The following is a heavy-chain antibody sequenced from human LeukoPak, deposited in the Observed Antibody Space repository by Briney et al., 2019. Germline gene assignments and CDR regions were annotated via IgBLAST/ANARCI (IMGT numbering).Heavy chain of an antibody. J-gene: IGHJ4*02. D-gene: IGHD5-18*01. CDR3: ASNWIQLSGYYFDY. Sequence: SVKVSCKASGGTFTSYAISWVRQAPGQGLEWMGRIIPIFGTANYAQKFQGRVTITTDESTSTAYMELSSLRSEDTAVYYCASNWIQLSGYYFDYWGQGTLVTVSS. V-gene: IGHV1-69*05. CDR2: IIPIFGTA. CDR1: GGTFTSYA.